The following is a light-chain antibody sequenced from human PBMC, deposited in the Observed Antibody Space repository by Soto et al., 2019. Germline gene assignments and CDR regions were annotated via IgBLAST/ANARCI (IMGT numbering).Light chain of an antibody. CDR1: SSDIGSYDF. J-gene: IGLJ1*01. V-gene: IGLV2-8*01. CDR2: DLT. Sequence: QSVLTQPPSASGSPGQSVTISCTGTSSDIGSYDFVSWYQQHPGKAPKLIIYDLTKRPSWVPDRFSASKSRNTASLTVSGLQADDEADYYCSSHGGSNNPFVFGTGTKLTVL. CDR3: SSHGGSNNPFV.